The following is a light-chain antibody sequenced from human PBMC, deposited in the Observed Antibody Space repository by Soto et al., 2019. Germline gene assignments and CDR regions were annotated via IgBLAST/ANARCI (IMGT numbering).Light chain of an antibody. CDR2: DVS. J-gene: IGLJ1*01. Sequence: QSALTQPASVSGSPGQSITISCTGTSSDVGDYNYVSWYQQQPGKAPKVMIYDVSNRPSGVSNRFSGSKSGNTASLTISGLQAEDEAHYYCSSYTSSSTLVFGTGTKLTVL. V-gene: IGLV2-14*01. CDR3: SSYTSSSTLV. CDR1: SSDVGDYNY.